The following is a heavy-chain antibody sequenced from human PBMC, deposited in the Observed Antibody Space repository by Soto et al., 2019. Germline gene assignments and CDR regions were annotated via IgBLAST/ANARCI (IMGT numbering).Heavy chain of an antibody. CDR2: ISSSSSTI. V-gene: IGHV3-48*01. CDR1: GFTFSSYW. D-gene: IGHD3-22*01. J-gene: IGHJ4*02. CDR3: ARGPQYYYDSSGFVY. Sequence: GGSLRLSCAASGFTFSSYWMSWVRQAPGKGLEWVSYISSSSSTIYYADSVKGRFTISRDNSKNTLYLQMNSLRAEDTAVYYCARGPQYYYDSSGFVYWGQGTLVTVSS.